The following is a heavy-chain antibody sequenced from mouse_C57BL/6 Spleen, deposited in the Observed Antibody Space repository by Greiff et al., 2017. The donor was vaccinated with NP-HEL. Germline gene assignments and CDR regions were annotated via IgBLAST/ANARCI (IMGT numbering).Heavy chain of an antibody. Sequence: QVQLQQSGPELVKPGASVKISCKASGYTFTDYYINWVKQRPGQGLEWIGWIDPGSGNTKYNEKFKGKATLTVDTSSSTAYMQLSSLTSEDSAVYFCARANDGYYVGWFAYWGQGTLVTVSA. CDR1: GYTFTDYY. D-gene: IGHD2-3*01. V-gene: IGHV1-84*01. CDR3: ARANDGYYVGWFAY. J-gene: IGHJ3*01. CDR2: IDPGSGNT.